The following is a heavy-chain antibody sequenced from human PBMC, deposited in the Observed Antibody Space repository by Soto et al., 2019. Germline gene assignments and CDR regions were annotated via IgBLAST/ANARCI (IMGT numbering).Heavy chain of an antibody. V-gene: IGHV3-23*01. CDR2: VTGSGSGT. J-gene: IGHJ3*01. CDR1: GFTFNNYA. CDR3: AKGVLGDLDAFDF. D-gene: IGHD3-10*01. Sequence: EVQLLESGGGLVQPGGSLRLSCAASGFTFNNYAMNWVRQAPGKGLEWVSSVTGSGSGTYHADSVKGRFTIPRDNSKNTLYLQMNSLRAEDTALFYCAKGVLGDLDAFDFWGQGTMVTVSP.